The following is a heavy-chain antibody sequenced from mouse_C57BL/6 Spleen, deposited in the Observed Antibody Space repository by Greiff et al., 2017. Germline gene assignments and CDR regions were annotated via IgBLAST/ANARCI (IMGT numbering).Heavy chain of an antibody. CDR3: ARSGDYYGSYWYFDV. D-gene: IGHD1-1*01. Sequence: VQLQQSGAELVMPGASVKLSCKASGYTFTSYWMHWVKQRPGQGLEWIGEIDPSDSYTNYNQKFKGKSTLTVDKSSSTAYMQLSSLTSEDSAVYYCARSGDYYGSYWYFDVWGTGTTVTVAS. CDR1: GYTFTSYW. CDR2: IDPSDSYT. V-gene: IGHV1-69*01. J-gene: IGHJ1*03.